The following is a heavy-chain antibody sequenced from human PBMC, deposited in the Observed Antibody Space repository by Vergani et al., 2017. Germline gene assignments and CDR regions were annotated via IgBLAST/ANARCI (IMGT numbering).Heavy chain of an antibody. D-gene: IGHD6-19*01. CDR3: AKVGRSEVAGTFGAFDI. Sequence: VQLLESGGNLVQPGGSLRLSCAASGFTFNSYAIHWVRQAPGKGLEWVAVISYDGSTKYYADSVKGRFTFSRDNSKNTLFLHMNSLRPEDTAVYYCAKVGRSEVAGTFGAFDIWGQGTMVTVSS. V-gene: IGHV3-30-3*01. CDR2: ISYDGSTK. J-gene: IGHJ3*02. CDR1: GFTFNSYA.